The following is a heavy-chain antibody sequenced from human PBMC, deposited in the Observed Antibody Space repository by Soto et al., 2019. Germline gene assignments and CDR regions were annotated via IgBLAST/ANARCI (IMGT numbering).Heavy chain of an antibody. CDR2: IYYSGTT. CDR3: GRHPSTSETYFYGMDV. V-gene: IGHV4-39*01. Sequence: SETLSLTCTVSGGSVSSSSFFWGWIRQSPGKGLEWIGSIYYSGTTYYNPSLKSRVTISVDTSKSQFSLRVSSVTAADTAVYYCGRHPSTSETYFYGMDVWGQGXTVTVYS. CDR1: GGSVSSSSFF. J-gene: IGHJ6*02.